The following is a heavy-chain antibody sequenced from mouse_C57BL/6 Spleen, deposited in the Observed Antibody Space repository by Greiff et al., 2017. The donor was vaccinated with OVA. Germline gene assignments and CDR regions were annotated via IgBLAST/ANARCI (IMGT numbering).Heavy chain of an antibody. CDR2: IDPETGGT. J-gene: IGHJ1*03. CDR1: GYTFTDYE. D-gene: IGHD1-1*01. V-gene: IGHV1-15*01. CDR3: TRMTTVVARGYWYFDV. Sequence: VQLQESGAELVRPGASVTLSCKASGYTFTDYEMHWVKQTPVHGLEWIGAIDPETGGTAYNQKFKGKAILTADKSSSTAYMELRSLTSEDSAVYYCTRMTTVVARGYWYFDVWGTGTTVTVSS.